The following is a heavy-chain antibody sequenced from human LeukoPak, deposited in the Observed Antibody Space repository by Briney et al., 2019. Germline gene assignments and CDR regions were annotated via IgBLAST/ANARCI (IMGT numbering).Heavy chain of an antibody. J-gene: IGHJ4*02. Sequence: GESLKISCKGSGYSFTSYWIGWVRQMPGKGLEWMGIIYPGDSDTRYSPSFQGQVTTSADKSISTAYLQWSSLKASDTAMYYCARRYYYGSGSPYYFDYWGQGTLVTVSS. D-gene: IGHD3-10*01. V-gene: IGHV5-51*01. CDR3: ARRYYYGSGSPYYFDY. CDR1: GYSFTSYW. CDR2: IYPGDSDT.